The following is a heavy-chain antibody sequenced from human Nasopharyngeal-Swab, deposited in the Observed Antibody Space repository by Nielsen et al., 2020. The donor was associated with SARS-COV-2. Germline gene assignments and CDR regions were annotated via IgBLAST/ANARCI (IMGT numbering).Heavy chain of an antibody. CDR3: ARRHGVVEGSGWNYFDF. D-gene: IGHD6-19*01. CDR1: GYTFISYG. V-gene: IGHV1-18*01. J-gene: IGHJ4*02. CDR2: ISPYNGNT. Sequence: ASVKVSCKSSGYTFISYGITWVRQAPGQGLELMGCISPYNGNTKYAQKFQGRVTMTTDTSTTTAYMELRSLKSDDTAVYYCARRHGVVEGSGWNYFDFWGQGTLVTVSS.